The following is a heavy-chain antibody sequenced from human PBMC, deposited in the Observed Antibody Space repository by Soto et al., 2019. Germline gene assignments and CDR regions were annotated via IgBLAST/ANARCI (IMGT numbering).Heavy chain of an antibody. CDR1: GFSFVNYA. CDR3: AKATTNGGWFNPFDS. CDR2: LSGSGTST. Sequence: EVQLLESGGGLVQPGGSLRLSCAASGFSFVNYAMNWVRQAPGKGLERVSGLSGSGTSTYYADSVKGRFTISRNNSRDTLFLQMNSLPADDTAVYYCAKATTNGGWFNPFDSWGQGALVTVSS. J-gene: IGHJ4*02. D-gene: IGHD6-19*01. V-gene: IGHV3-23*01.